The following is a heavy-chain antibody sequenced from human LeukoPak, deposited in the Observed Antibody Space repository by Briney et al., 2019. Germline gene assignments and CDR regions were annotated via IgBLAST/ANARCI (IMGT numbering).Heavy chain of an antibody. D-gene: IGHD6-13*01. CDR3: ARKYSSSWYDALDI. J-gene: IGHJ3*02. CDR1: GDTVSSNSAA. V-gene: IGHV6-1*01. CDR2: TYYRSKWYN. Sequence: SQTLSFTCAISGDTVSSNSAAWNWIRQSPSRGLEWLGRTYYRSKWYNDYAISVKSRITINSDTSKNQFSLQLNSVTPEDTAVYYCARKYSSSWYDALDIWGQGTMVTVSS.